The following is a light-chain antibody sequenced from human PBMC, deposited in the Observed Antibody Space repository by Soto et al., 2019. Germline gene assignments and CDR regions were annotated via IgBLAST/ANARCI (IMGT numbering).Light chain of an antibody. Sequence: QSALTQPASVSGSPGQSITISCTGTSSDVGSYNLVSWYQQHPGKAPKLMIYEVSKRPSGVSNRFSGSKSGNTASLTISGLQSEDEADYYCCSYAGSSPLYVCGTGTKLTVL. V-gene: IGLV2-23*02. J-gene: IGLJ1*01. CDR1: SSDVGSYNL. CDR3: CSYAGSSPLYV. CDR2: EVS.